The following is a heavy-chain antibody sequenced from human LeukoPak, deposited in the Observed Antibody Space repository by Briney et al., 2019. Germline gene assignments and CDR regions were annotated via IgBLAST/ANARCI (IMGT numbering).Heavy chain of an antibody. CDR3: TRDPPTWY. CDR2: IRNKADGGIP. D-gene: IGHD2/OR15-2a*01. Sequence: GGSLRLSCTASGFTFGDYTITWVRQAPGKGLEWVGFIRNKADGGIPEYAASVKCRFTISRDDSKSIAYLQLNSLKTADTAVYYCTRDPPTWYWGQGTLVSVSS. CDR1: GFTFGDYT. V-gene: IGHV3-49*04. J-gene: IGHJ4*02.